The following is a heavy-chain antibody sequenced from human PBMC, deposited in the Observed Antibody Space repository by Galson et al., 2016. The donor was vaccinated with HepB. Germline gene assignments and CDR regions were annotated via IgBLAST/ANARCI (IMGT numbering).Heavy chain of an antibody. CDR1: GFTFSWYS. CDR3: GKHGGFDY. CDR2: ITRTGYAT. J-gene: IGHJ4*02. V-gene: IGHV3-23*01. D-gene: IGHD3-16*01. Sequence: SLRLSCAASGFTFSWYSMSWVRQPPGRGLEWVSGITRTGYATHYADFVKGRFTISRDNSKNTVYLYMSDLSAGDTAVYYCGKHGGFDYWGQGARVTVSS.